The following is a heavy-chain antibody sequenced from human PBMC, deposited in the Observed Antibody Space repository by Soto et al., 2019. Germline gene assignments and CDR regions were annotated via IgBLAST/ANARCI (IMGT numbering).Heavy chain of an antibody. CDR2: IIPMFGTP. Sequence: ASVKVSCKGSGVTFNRPDMRWVRQAPGQGLEWMGGIIPMFGTPHYAEKFQDRVTITADVSTGTAYLELSSLTSEDTAVYYCSTSGGREGYSLQYWGPGTLVNVSS. CDR3: STSGGREGYSLQY. J-gene: IGHJ4*01. D-gene: IGHD5-18*01. CDR1: GVTFNRPD. V-gene: IGHV1-69*13.